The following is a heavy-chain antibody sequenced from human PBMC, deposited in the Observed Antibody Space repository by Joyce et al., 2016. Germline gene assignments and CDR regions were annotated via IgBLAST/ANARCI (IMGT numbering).Heavy chain of an antibody. CDR3: VRGISARPGGPNWFDP. D-gene: IGHD6-6*01. V-gene: IGHV3-74*01. CDR2: MNTDGSST. J-gene: IGHJ5*02. CDR1: GFSFSGYG. Sequence: EVRLVESGGGLVQPGGSLRLSCAASGFSFSGYGIHWVRQAPGTGRVWVSRMNTDGSSTRFADAVKGRFTISRDNAKNTLYLQMNSLRAEDTAVYYCVRGISARPGGPNWFDPWGQGTLVTVSS.